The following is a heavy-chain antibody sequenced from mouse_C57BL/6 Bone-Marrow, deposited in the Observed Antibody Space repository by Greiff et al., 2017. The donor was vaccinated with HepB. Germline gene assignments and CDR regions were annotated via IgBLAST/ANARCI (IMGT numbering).Heavy chain of an antibody. Sequence: QVQLKESGPELVKPGASVKISCKASGYTFTDYYINWVKQRPGQGLEWIGWIFPGSGSTYYNEKFKGKATLTVDKSSSTAYMLLSSLTSEDSAVYFCARSGCITTVVARVAMDYWGQGTSVTVSS. D-gene: IGHD1-1*01. J-gene: IGHJ4*01. CDR1: GYTFTDYY. CDR3: ARSGCITTVVARVAMDY. CDR2: IFPGSGST. V-gene: IGHV1-75*01.